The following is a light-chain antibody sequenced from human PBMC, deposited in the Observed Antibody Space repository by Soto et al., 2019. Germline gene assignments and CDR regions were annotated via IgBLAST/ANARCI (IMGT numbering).Light chain of an antibody. J-gene: IGLJ2*01. CDR3: CSYAGSYTVV. CDR1: PLFLAYNY. V-gene: IGLV2-11*01. Sequence: QSVLTQPRSVSGSPGQSVTISCTGTPLFLAYNYVSWYHQHPGKAPQVMVYDVSKRPSGVPDRFSGSKFDNTASLTISGLQAEDEADYYCCSYAGSYTVVFGGGTKLTVL. CDR2: DVS.